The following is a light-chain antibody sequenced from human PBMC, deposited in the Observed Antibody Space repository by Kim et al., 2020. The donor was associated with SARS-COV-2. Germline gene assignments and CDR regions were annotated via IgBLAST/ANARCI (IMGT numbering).Light chain of an antibody. CDR3: QQYKDWPWT. CDR2: GAS. J-gene: IGKJ1*01. Sequence: VSPGEGATLSCRASQSVSSDLAWYQQRPGQAPRLLIYGASSRATGIPAIFSGSGSGTDFTLTISSLQSEDFALYYCQQYKDWPWTFGQGTKVDIK. V-gene: IGKV3-15*01. CDR1: QSVSSD.